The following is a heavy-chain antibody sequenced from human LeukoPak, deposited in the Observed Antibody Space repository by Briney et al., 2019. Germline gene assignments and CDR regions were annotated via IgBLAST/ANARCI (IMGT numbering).Heavy chain of an antibody. J-gene: IGHJ4*02. Sequence: GASVKVSCKASGYSFSSYGITWVRQAPGQGLEWMGWISAYNGNTNYAQNLQGRVTMTTDTSTSTAYMELRTLTSDDTAVYYCARGYKPRDFDYWGQGTLVTVSS. CDR3: ARGYKPRDFDY. CDR1: GYSFSSYG. D-gene: IGHD1-14*01. V-gene: IGHV1-18*01. CDR2: ISAYNGNT.